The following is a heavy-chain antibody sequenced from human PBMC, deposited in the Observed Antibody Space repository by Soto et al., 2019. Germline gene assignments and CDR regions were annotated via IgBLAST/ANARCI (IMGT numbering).Heavy chain of an antibody. CDR2: IYYSGST. D-gene: IGHD6-19*01. CDR1: GGSVSSGSYY. Sequence: QVQLQESGPGLVKPSETLSLTCTVSGGSVSSGSYYWSWIRQPPGKGLEWIGYIYYSGSTNYNPSHESRVTISVDTSKSHFSLKLSSVTAADTAVYYCARGIEGWYQGRYYYGMDVWGQGTTVTVSS. CDR3: ARGIEGWYQGRYYYGMDV. V-gene: IGHV4-61*01. J-gene: IGHJ6*02.